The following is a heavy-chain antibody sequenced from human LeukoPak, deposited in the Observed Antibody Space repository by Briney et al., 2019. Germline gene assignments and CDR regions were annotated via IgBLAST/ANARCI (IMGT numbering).Heavy chain of an antibody. CDR2: INSDGSST. D-gene: IGHD6-19*01. J-gene: IGHJ4*02. CDR1: GFTFSSYW. V-gene: IGHV3-74*01. CDR3: AREGIAVAGPPDY. Sequence: GGSLRLSCAASGFTFSSYWMHWVRQAPGKGLVWVSRINSDGSSTSYADSVKGRFTISRDNAKNTLYLQMNSLRAEDTAVYYCAREGIAVAGPPDYWGQGTLVTVSS.